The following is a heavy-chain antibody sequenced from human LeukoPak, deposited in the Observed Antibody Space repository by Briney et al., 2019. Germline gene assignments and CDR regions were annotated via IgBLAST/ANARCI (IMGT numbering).Heavy chain of an antibody. CDR2: ISWNSGSI. D-gene: IGHD3-22*01. CDR3: AKEKDSSGHFDY. Sequence: GRSLRLSCAASGFTFDDYAMHWVRQAPGKGLEWVSGISWNSGSIGYADSVKGRFTISRDNAKNSLYLQMNSLRAEDTALYYCAKEKDSSGHFDYWGQGTLVTVSS. V-gene: IGHV3-9*01. J-gene: IGHJ4*02. CDR1: GFTFDDYA.